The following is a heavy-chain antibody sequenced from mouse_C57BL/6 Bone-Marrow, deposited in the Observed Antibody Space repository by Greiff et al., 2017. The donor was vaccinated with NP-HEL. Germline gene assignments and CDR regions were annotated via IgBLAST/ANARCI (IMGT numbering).Heavy chain of an antibody. CDR3: ARRGYGVYWYFDV. J-gene: IGHJ1*03. D-gene: IGHD2-10*02. CDR2: ISNLAYSI. Sequence: DVMLVESGGGLVQPGGSLKLSCAASGFTFSDYGMAWVRQAPRKGPEWVAFISNLAYSIYYADTVTGRFTISRENAKNTLYLEMSSLRSEDTAMYYCARRGYGVYWYFDVWGTGTTVTVSS. CDR1: GFTFSDYG. V-gene: IGHV5-15*04.